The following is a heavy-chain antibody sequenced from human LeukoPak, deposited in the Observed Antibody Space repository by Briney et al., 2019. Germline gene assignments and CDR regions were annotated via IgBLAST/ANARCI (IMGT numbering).Heavy chain of an antibody. J-gene: IGHJ4*02. D-gene: IGHD6-13*01. CDR1: GFTFSNYD. Sequence: GGSLRLSCAASGFTFSNYDMSWVRQAPGKGLEWVAVIWYDGSNKYYADSVKGRFTISRDNSKNTLYLQMNSLRAEDTAVYYCARDRRIAAAGNLFALGYWGQGTLVTVSS. V-gene: IGHV3-33*08. CDR3: ARDRRIAAAGNLFALGY. CDR2: IWYDGSNK.